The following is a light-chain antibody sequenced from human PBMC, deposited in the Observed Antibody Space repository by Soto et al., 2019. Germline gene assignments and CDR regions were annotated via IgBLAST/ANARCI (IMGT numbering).Light chain of an antibody. CDR3: QAWDSSTAGV. CDR2: QDN. J-gene: IGLJ2*01. CDR1: KLGDKY. Sequence: SYELTQPPSVSVSPGQTASITCSADKLGDKYASWYQQKPGQSPVVVIYQDNKRPSGIPERFSGANSGNTATLTISGTQAMDEAAYYCQAWDSSTAGVFGGGTQLTV. V-gene: IGLV3-1*01.